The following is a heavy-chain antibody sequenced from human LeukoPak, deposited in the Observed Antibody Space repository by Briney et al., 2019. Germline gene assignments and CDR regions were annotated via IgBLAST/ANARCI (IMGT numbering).Heavy chain of an antibody. CDR2: IYPGDSDT. CDR1: GYSFTSYW. D-gene: IGHD3-22*01. CDR3: ARLGSYDSSGYYYFSWFDP. J-gene: IGHJ5*02. V-gene: IGHV5-51*01. Sequence: GESLNISCKGSGYSFTSYWIGWVPQMPGKGLEWMGIIYPGDSDTRYSPSFQGQVTISADKSISTAYLQWSSLKASDTAMYYCARLGSYDSSGYYYFSWFDPWGQGTLVTVSS.